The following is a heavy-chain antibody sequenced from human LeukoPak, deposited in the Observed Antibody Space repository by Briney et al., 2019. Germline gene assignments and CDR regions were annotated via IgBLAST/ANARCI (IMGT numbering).Heavy chain of an antibody. D-gene: IGHD3-10*01. J-gene: IGHJ4*02. Sequence: ASVKVSCKASGSTFTSYYMHWVRQAPGQGPEWVGIINPSGGSTSYAQKFQGRVIMTRDTSTSTVYMELSSLRSEDTAVYYCARESGSETLDYWGQGTLVTVSS. CDR1: GSTFTSYY. CDR3: ARESGSETLDY. CDR2: INPSGGST. V-gene: IGHV1-46*01.